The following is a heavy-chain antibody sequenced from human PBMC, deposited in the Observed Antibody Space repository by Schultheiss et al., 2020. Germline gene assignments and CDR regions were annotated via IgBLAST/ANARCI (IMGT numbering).Heavy chain of an antibody. CDR2: IYYTGSA. CDR1: GGSISSSSYY. CDR3: ASGVGAKGDYFDY. D-gene: IGHD1-26*01. J-gene: IGHJ4*02. V-gene: IGHV4-39*02. Sequence: SETLSLTCTVSGGSISSSSYYWGWIRQPPGKGLEWIGSIYYTGSAYYTPSLKSRVTISVDTSKNHFSLTLNSVTAADTAVYYCASGVGAKGDYFDYWGQGTLVTVSS.